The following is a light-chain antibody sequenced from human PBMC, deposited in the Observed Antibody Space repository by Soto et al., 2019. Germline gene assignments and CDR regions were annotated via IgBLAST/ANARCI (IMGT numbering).Light chain of an antibody. CDR2: DAS. V-gene: IGKV1-5*01. CDR1: QSISSW. J-gene: IGKJ4*01. Sequence: IQLTRSPSTLSASVGDRVTITCRASQSISSWVAWYQQKPGKAPKLLIYDASSLESGVPSRFSGSGSGTEFTLTISGLQPDDFASYYCQQYNSFSLTFGGGTKVDIK. CDR3: QQYNSFSLT.